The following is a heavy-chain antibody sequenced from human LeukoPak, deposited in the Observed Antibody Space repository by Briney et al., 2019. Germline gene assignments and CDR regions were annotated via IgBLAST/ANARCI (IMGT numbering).Heavy chain of an antibody. CDR2: IIPIFGTP. D-gene: IGHD3-9*01. Sequence: ASVKVSCKASGGTFNSYDISWVRQAPGQGLEWMGGIIPIFGTPDYAQKFQGRVTITADESASTAYMELSSLRSEDTAVYFCARGPYYDILTGYGFRNNWFDPWGQGTLVTVSS. CDR3: ARGPYYDILTGYGFRNNWFDP. V-gene: IGHV1-69*13. J-gene: IGHJ5*02. CDR1: GGTFNSYD.